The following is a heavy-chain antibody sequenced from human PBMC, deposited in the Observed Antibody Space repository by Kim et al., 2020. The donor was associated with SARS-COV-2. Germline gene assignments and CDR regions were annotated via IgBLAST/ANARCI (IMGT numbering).Heavy chain of an antibody. CDR2: ISSSSSYI. CDR1: GFTFSSYS. D-gene: IGHD3-10*01. Sequence: GGSLRLSCAASGFTFSSYSMNWVRQAPGKGLEWVSSISSSSSYIYYADSVKGRFTISRDNAKNSLYLQMNSLRAEDTAVYYCARDLDGVGPHNGEYYFDYWGQGTLVTVSS. CDR3: ARDLDGVGPHNGEYYFDY. J-gene: IGHJ4*02. V-gene: IGHV3-21*01.